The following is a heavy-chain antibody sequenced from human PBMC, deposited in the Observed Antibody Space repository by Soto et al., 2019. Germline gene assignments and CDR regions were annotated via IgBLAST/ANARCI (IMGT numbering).Heavy chain of an antibody. Sequence: QVQLVESGGGVVQPGRSLRLSCAASGFSFNSYAMHWVRQAPGKGLDWVAVISDDGKYEYYADSVKGRYTISRDNSNSTLFLQMSSLRPEDTAVYYCARDFRGGPSYWGQGTLVAVSS. J-gene: IGHJ4*02. D-gene: IGHD3-10*01. CDR1: GFSFNSYA. CDR2: ISDDGKYE. V-gene: IGHV3-30*04. CDR3: ARDFRGGPSY.